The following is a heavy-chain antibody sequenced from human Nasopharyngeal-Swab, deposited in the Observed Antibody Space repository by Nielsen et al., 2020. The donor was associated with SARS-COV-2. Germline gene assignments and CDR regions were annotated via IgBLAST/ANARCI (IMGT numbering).Heavy chain of an antibody. D-gene: IGHD5-18*01. CDR3: ARGVDTAMVPFDY. V-gene: IGHV5-51*01. J-gene: IGHJ4*02. CDR2: IYPGDSDT. Sequence: GEFLKISCKGSGYSFTSYWIGWVRQMPGKGLEWMGIIYPGDSDTRYSPSFQGQVTISADKSISTAYLQWSSLKASDTAMYYCARGVDTAMVPFDYWGQGTLVTVSS. CDR1: GYSFTSYW.